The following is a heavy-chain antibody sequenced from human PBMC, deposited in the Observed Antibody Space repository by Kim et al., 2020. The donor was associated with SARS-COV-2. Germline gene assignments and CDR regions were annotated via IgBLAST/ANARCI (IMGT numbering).Heavy chain of an antibody. Sequence: SVMVYAESVKDRFTISRDDAKKEVYLQMNSLRAEDMAVYYCTRDPSRRSDYWGQGHRVTVSS. V-gene: IGHV3-48*03. J-gene: IGHJ4*02. CDR2: SVM. CDR3: TRDPSRRSDY.